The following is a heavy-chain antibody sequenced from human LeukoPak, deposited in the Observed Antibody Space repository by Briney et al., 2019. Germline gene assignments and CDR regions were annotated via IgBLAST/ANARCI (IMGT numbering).Heavy chain of an antibody. Sequence: PSETLSLTCTVSGGSISSSSYYWGWIRQPPGKGLEWIGSIYYSGSTYYNPSLKSRVTISVDTSKNQFSLKLSSVTAADTAVYYCARGFFLIAAAPQYFDYWGQGTLVTVSS. CDR1: GGSISSSSYY. D-gene: IGHD6-13*01. J-gene: IGHJ4*02. CDR3: ARGFFLIAAAPQYFDY. V-gene: IGHV4-39*07. CDR2: IYYSGST.